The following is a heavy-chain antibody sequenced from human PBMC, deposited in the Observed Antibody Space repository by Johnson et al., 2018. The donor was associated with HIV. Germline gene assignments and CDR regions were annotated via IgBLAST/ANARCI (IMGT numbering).Heavy chain of an antibody. CDR1: GFTVSSNY. Sequence: VQLVESGGGLVQPGGSLRLSCAASGFTVSSNYMSWVRQAPGKGLEWVSVIYSGDSTYYADSVKGRFIISRDNSKHTLYLQMNSLRADDTAVYYCARSRQVGTPDAFDIWGPGTVVTVSS. CDR3: ARSRQVGTPDAFDI. CDR2: IYSGDST. D-gene: IGHD1-14*01. V-gene: IGHV3-66*01. J-gene: IGHJ3*02.